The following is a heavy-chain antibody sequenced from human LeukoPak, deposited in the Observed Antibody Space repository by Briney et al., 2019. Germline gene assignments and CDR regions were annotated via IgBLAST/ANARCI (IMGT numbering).Heavy chain of an antibody. CDR2: IYPGDSDT. J-gene: IGHJ4*02. D-gene: IGHD3-9*01. V-gene: IGHV5-51*01. CDR3: ARTAYDILTGYYEGGY. CDR1: GYSFTSYW. Sequence: GESLKISCKGSGYSFTSYWIGWVRQMPGKGLEWMGIIYPGDSDTRYSPSFQGQVTISADKSISTAYLQWSSLKASDTAIYYCARTAYDILTGYYEGGYWGQGTLVTVSS.